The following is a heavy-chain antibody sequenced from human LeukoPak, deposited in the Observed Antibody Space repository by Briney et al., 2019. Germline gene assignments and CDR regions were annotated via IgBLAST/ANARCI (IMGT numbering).Heavy chain of an antibody. CDR3: AAVKGGS. D-gene: IGHD5-12*01. Sequence: ASVKVSCKVSGYTLTELSMHWVRQAPGQGLEWMGYINPKNGGTNYAQKFQGRVTITRDTSISTAYMEMSRLRSAEPDGDYCAAVKGGSWGQGTLVTVSS. CDR1: GYTLTELS. V-gene: IGHV1-2*02. CDR2: INPKNGGT. J-gene: IGHJ5*02.